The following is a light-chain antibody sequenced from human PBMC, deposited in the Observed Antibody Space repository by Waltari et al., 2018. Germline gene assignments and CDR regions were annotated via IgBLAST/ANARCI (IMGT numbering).Light chain of an antibody. CDR3: QQYDNLPIFT. CDR2: KAS. V-gene: IGKV1-5*03. CDR1: QSISSW. Sequence: DIQMTQSPSTLSASVGDRVTITCRASQSISSWLAWYQQKPGKAPKLLIYKASSLESGVPSRFSGSGSGTDFTFTISSLQPEDIATYYCQQYDNLPIFTFGPGTKVDIK. J-gene: IGKJ3*01.